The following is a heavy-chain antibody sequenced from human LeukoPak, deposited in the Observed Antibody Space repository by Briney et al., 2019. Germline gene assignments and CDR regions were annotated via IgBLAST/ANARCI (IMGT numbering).Heavy chain of an antibody. CDR3: ATASTVTTKDGY. CDR1: GFTFSSYA. Sequence: GGSLRLSCAASGFTFSSYAMSWVRQAPGKGLEWVSVISGSTDNTYYADSVKGRFTISRDNSKNTLYLQMNSLRAEDTAVYYCATASTVTTKDGYWGQGTLVTVSS. V-gene: IGHV3-23*01. D-gene: IGHD4-17*01. CDR2: ISGSTDNT. J-gene: IGHJ4*02.